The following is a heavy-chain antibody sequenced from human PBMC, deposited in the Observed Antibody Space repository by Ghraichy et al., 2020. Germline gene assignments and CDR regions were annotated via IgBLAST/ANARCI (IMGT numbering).Heavy chain of an antibody. CDR1: GFTVSSNY. V-gene: IGHV3-66*01. Sequence: LSLTCAASGFTVSSNYMSWVRQAPGKGLEWVSVIYSGGSTYDADSVKGRFTISRDNSKNTLYLQMNNLRAEDAAVYYCARGYYDSSGYGDAFDIWGQGTMVTVSS. J-gene: IGHJ3*02. D-gene: IGHD3-22*01. CDR2: IYSGGST. CDR3: ARGYYDSSGYGDAFDI.